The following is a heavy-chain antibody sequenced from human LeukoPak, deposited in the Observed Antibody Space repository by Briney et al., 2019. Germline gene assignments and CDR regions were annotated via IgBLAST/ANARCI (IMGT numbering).Heavy chain of an antibody. D-gene: IGHD2-15*01. J-gene: IGHJ6*02. Sequence: SETLSLTCTVSGGSISSSTYYWTWIRQPPGKRLEWIGNIHHAGNTNYSPSLESRVSISVDTSKIQFSLKLTSVTAADTAVYYCARVGGGSDPYYAMDVWGQGTTVTVSS. CDR1: GGSISSSTYY. CDR2: IHHAGNT. V-gene: IGHV4-61*05. CDR3: ARVGGGSDPYYAMDV.